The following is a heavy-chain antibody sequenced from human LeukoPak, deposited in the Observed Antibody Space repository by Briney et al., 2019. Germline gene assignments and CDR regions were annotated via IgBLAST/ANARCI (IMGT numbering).Heavy chain of an antibody. Sequence: GASVKVSCKASGYTFTSYGISWVRQAPGQGLEWMGWISTYKGRTNYAQKVQGRVTMTTDTSTSTVYMELSSLRSEDTAVYYCARDGREGKGISSPEETVGYWGQGTLVTVSS. CDR2: ISTYKGRT. CDR1: GYTFTSYG. D-gene: IGHD2-15*01. CDR3: ARDGREGKGISSPEETVGY. J-gene: IGHJ4*02. V-gene: IGHV1-18*01.